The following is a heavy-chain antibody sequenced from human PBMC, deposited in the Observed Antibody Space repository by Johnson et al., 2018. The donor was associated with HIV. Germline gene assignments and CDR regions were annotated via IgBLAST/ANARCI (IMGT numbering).Heavy chain of an antibody. CDR2: ISYDGSYQ. D-gene: IGHD6-13*01. CDR1: GFTFSSYA. CDR3: AREPSIAAAGGDPDAFDI. Sequence: QVQLVESGGGVVQPGRSLRLSCAASGFTFSSYAMHWVRQAPGKGLEWVAVISYDGSYQYYADSAKGRFTISRDNSKNTLYLQMNSLRAEDTAVYYCAREPSIAAAGGDPDAFDIWGQGTMVTVSS. V-gene: IGHV3-30*04. J-gene: IGHJ3*02.